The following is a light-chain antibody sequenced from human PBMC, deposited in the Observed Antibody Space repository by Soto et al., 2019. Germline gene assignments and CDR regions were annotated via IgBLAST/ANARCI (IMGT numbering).Light chain of an antibody. Sequence: LTQSPGTLSLSPGERATLSCRAAQSVASRHLTWFQHKPGQAPRLLLYVSSIRATGIPDRVSGSGSGTDFSLTTNKLEPEDFAFYYCQQLPGSPPAFTFAQGTKREL. CDR1: QSVASRH. CDR3: QQLPGSPPAFT. J-gene: IGKJ2*01. V-gene: IGKV3-20*01. CDR2: VSS.